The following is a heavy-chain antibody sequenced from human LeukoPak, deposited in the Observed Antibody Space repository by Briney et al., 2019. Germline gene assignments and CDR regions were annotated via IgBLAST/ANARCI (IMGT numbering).Heavy chain of an antibody. CDR1: GGSISSSSYS. CDR3: ARGYSTVTTPDWFDP. CDR2: IYYSGST. J-gene: IGHJ5*02. V-gene: IGHV4-39*01. D-gene: IGHD4-17*01. Sequence: SETLSLTCTVSGGSISSSSYSWGWIRQPPGQGLEWIGSIYYSGSTYYNPSLKSRVTISVDTSKNQFSLKLSSVTAADTAVYYCARGYSTVTTPDWFDPWGQGTLVTVSS.